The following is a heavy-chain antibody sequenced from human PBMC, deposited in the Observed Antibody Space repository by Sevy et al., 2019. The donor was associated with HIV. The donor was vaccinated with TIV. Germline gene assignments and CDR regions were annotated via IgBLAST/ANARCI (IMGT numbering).Heavy chain of an antibody. V-gene: IGHV3-11*01. CDR3: AREVVRGVIRDYFDF. Sequence: GGSLRLSCAASGFSFSDYYMNWIRQAPGKGLECISYISSSSDSTYYADSVKGRFTISMDNAKNSVYLQMNNLRADDTAVYFCAREVVRGVIRDYFDFWGQGTLVTVSS. J-gene: IGHJ4*02. D-gene: IGHD3-10*01. CDR2: ISSSSDST. CDR1: GFSFSDYY.